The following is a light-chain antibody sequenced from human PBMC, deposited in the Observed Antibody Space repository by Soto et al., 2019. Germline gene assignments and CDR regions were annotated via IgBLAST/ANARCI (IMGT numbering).Light chain of an antibody. CDR3: SSYTKVNTLVV. Sequence: QSALTQPPSVSGSPGQSITISCSGTSPDVGRYDYVSWYQQHPGKAPRLIIYEVSNRPSGISNRFSGSKSGNTATLTISGLQAEDEAAYFCSSYTKVNTLVVFGGGTKLTVL. V-gene: IGLV2-14*01. CDR2: EVS. J-gene: IGLJ2*01. CDR1: SPDVGRYDY.